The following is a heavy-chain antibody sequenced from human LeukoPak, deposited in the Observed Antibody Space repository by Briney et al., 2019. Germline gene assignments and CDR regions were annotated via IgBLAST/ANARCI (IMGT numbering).Heavy chain of an antibody. J-gene: IGHJ4*02. CDR2: INPTSGGT. D-gene: IGHD1-20*01. Sequence: ASVKVSCKASGYTFTANYIHWVRQAPGQGLEWMGRINPTSGGTNYAQKFQGRVTMTRDTSISTAYMELSGLRSDDSAIYYCPRYHWPLDYWGQGTLVTVSS. CDR1: GYTFTANY. CDR3: PRYHWPLDY. V-gene: IGHV1-2*06.